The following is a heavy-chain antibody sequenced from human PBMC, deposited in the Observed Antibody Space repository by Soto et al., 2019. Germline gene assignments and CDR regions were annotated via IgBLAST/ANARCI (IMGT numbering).Heavy chain of an antibody. CDR1: GYSFTSAD. CDR3: ARATYSSSSADGMDV. D-gene: IGHD6-6*01. V-gene: IGHV1-8*01. CDR2: MNPNSGNT. Sequence: ALVKVSCPAAGYSFTSADINWGRQATGQGLEWMGWMNPNSGNTGYAQKFQGRVTMTRNTSISTAYMELSSLRSEDTAVYYCARATYSSSSADGMDVWGQGTTVTVSS. J-gene: IGHJ6*02.